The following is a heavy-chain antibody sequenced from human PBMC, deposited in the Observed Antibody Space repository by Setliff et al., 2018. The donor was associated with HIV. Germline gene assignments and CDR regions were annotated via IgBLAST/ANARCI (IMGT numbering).Heavy chain of an antibody. CDR3: AIYLRPPYYIDY. D-gene: IGHD3-10*02. V-gene: IGHV4-4*09. CDR2: IYRDGTT. Sequence: PSETLSLTCTVYGGSFSGSYWSWIRQPPGKGLERIGYIYRDGTTNYNPSLKSRVTMSLDTSKTQFSLNLSSATAADTAVYYCAIYLRPPYYIDYWGQGMLVTVSS. CDR1: GGSFSGSY. J-gene: IGHJ4*02.